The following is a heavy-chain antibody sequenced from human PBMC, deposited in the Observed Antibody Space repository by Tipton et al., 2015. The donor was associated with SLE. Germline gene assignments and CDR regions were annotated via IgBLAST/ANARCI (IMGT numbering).Heavy chain of an antibody. CDR2: IYYSGST. CDR1: GGSISSHY. Sequence: TLSLTCTVSGGSISSHYWSWIRQPPGKGLEWLGYIYYSGSTNYNPSLKSRVTISVDTSKNQFSLKLSSVTAADTAVYYCARGVAGLEDAFDIWGQGTMVTVSS. D-gene: IGHD3-3*01. V-gene: IGHV4-59*11. CDR3: ARGVAGLEDAFDI. J-gene: IGHJ3*02.